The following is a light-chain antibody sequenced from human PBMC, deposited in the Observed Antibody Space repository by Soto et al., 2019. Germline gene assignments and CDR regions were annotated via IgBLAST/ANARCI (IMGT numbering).Light chain of an antibody. CDR2: AAS. Sequence: AIRMTQSPSSLSASTGDRVTITCRASLGISSYLAWYQPKPGKAPKLLIYAASTLQSGVPSRLSGSGSGTDFTLTISCLQSEDFSTYCRQLYYSYPLITFGQGTRLEIK. J-gene: IGKJ5*01. CDR1: LGISSY. V-gene: IGKV1-8*01. CDR3: QLYYSYPLIT.